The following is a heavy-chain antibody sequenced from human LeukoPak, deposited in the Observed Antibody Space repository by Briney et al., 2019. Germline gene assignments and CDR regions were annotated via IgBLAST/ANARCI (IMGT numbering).Heavy chain of an antibody. CDR3: ARAGERITLVRGVLRYYYMDV. V-gene: IGHV1-8*03. CDR2: MNPNSGNT. J-gene: IGHJ6*03. CDR1: GYTFTSYD. Sequence: ASVKVSCKASGYTFTSYDINWVRQATGQGLEWMGWMNPNSGNTGYAQKFQGRVTITRNTSISTAYMELSSLRSEDTAVYNCARAGERITLVRGVLRYYYMDVWGIGTTVTVSS. D-gene: IGHD3-10*01.